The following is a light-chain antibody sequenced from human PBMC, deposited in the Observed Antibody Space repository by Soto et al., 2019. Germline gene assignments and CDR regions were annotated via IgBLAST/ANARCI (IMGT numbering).Light chain of an antibody. CDR1: QSVSSSY. CDR3: QQYGSSPT. Sequence: EIVLTQSPGTLSLSPGERATLSCRASQSVSSSYLAWYHQNPGQAPRLLIYGASSRAAGIPDRFSGSGSGTDFTLTISRLEPEDFAVYYGQQYGSSPTFGQGTKVEVK. J-gene: IGKJ1*01. V-gene: IGKV3-20*01. CDR2: GAS.